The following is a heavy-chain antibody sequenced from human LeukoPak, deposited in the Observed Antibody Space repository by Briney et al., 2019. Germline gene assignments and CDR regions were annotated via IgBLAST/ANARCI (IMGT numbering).Heavy chain of an antibody. Sequence: ASVKVSCKASGYTFTGYYMHWVRQAPGQGLEWMGWINPNSGGTNYAQKFQGRVTMTRDTSISTAYMELSRLRSDDTAVYYCARDPPGGELRAPGYWGQGTLVTVSS. J-gene: IGHJ4*02. CDR3: ARDPPGGELRAPGY. D-gene: IGHD1-7*01. V-gene: IGHV1-2*02. CDR1: GYTFTGYY. CDR2: INPNSGGT.